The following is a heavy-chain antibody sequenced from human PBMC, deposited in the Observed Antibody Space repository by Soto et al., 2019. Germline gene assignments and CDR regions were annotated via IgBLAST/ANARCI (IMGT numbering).Heavy chain of an antibody. CDR1: GGTFSSYA. V-gene: IGHV1-69*13. J-gene: IGHJ4*02. D-gene: IGHD2-2*01. Sequence: SVKVSCKASGGTFSSYAISWVRQAPGQGLEWMGGIIPIFGTANYAQKFQGRVTITADESTSTAYMELSSLRSEDTAVYYCARFPPAAEGHFDYWGQGTLVTVPS. CDR2: IIPIFGTA. CDR3: ARFPPAAEGHFDY.